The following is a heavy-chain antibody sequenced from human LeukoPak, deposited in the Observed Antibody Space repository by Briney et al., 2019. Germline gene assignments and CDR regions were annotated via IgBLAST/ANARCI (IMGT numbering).Heavy chain of an antibody. J-gene: IGHJ4*02. D-gene: IGHD5-24*01. V-gene: IGHV3-64*01. CDR1: GFTFSSYA. Sequence: GGSLRLSCAASGFTFSSYAMHWVRQAPGKGLEYVSAISSSGGSTYYANSVKGRFTISRDNSKNTLYLQMGSLRAEDMAVYYCARTRKRDGYNTFDYWGQGTLVTVSS. CDR3: ARTRKRDGYNTFDY. CDR2: ISSSGGST.